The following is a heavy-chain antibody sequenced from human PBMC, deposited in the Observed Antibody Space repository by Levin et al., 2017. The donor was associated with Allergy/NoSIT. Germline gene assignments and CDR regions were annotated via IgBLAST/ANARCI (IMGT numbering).Heavy chain of an antibody. J-gene: IGHJ6*02. CDR1: GYTFTSYG. CDR2: ISAYNGNT. V-gene: IGHV1-18*01. CDR3: ARTPGYSSSWYHHYGMDG. D-gene: IGHD6-13*01. Sequence: GASVKVSCKASGYTFTSYGISWVRQAPGQGLEWMGWISAYNGNTNYAQKLKGRVTMTTDTSTSTAYMELRSLRSDDTAVYYCARTPGYSSSWYHHYGMDGWGQGTTVTVSS.